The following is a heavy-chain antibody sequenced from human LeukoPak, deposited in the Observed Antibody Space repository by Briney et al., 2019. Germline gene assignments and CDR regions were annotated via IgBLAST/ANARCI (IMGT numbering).Heavy chain of an antibody. V-gene: IGHV3-30*02. J-gene: IGHJ4*02. D-gene: IGHD6-13*01. CDR3: ARIGYSTSWANFDY. CDR1: GFTFRNYG. CDR2: IRTDGGEK. Sequence: GESLKISCAASGFTFRNYGMHWVRQAPGKGLEWVASIRTDGGEKYHADSVQGRFSISRDNSENTLYLQMDSLRAEDTALYYCARIGYSTSWANFDYWGQGTLVTVSS.